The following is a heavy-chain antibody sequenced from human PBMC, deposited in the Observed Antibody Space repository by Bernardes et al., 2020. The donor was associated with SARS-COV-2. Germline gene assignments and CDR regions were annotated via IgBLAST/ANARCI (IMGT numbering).Heavy chain of an antibody. CDR1: GFTVSSND. J-gene: IGHJ5*02. D-gene: IGHD1-7*01. V-gene: IGHV3-53*01. Sequence: GGSLRLSCAASGFTVSSNDLSWVRQAPGKGLEWVSLIYSGGSTYYADSVKGRFTISRDNSKNTLYLQMNSLRAEDTAVYYCARMRNYAFSWGQGTLVTVSS. CDR2: IYSGGST. CDR3: ARMRNYAFS.